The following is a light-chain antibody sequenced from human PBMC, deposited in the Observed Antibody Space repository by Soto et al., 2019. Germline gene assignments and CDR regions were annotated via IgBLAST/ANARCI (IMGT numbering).Light chain of an antibody. CDR1: QSVSSSY. CDR2: GAS. Sequence: EIVLTQSPGTLSLSPGERATLSCRASQSVSSSYLAWYQQKPGQAPRLLIYGASSRATGIPDRFSGSGSGTDVTLTISRLEPEDFADYYCQQYDSSPVTFGQGTKVEIK. V-gene: IGKV3-20*01. J-gene: IGKJ1*01. CDR3: QQYDSSPVT.